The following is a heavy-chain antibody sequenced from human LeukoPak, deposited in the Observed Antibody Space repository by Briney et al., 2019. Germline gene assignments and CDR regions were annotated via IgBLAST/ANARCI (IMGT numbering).Heavy chain of an antibody. CDR2: IYSGGST. Sequence: PGGSLRLSCAASGFTVSSNYMSWVRQAPGKGLEWVSVIYSGGSTYYADSVKGRFTISRDNSKNTLYLQMNSLRAEDTAVYYCAKNRYCSSTSCYSGRIRYFDYWGQGTLVTVSS. CDR1: GFTVSSNY. D-gene: IGHD2-2*02. V-gene: IGHV3-53*01. CDR3: AKNRYCSSTSCYSGRIRYFDY. J-gene: IGHJ4*02.